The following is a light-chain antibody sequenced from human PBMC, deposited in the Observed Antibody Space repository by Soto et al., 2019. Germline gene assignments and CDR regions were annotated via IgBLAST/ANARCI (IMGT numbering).Light chain of an antibody. CDR3: LQHYSYPWT. CDR2: DAS. J-gene: IGKJ1*01. V-gene: IGKV1-17*01. Sequence: DIQMTQSPSSLSASVGDRVTITCRASQGIRIDLGWYQQKPGKAPKXLIYDASNLQSGVPSRFSGSGSGTESTLTISSLQPEDVATYSCLQHYSYPWTLGQGTKVDIK. CDR1: QGIRID.